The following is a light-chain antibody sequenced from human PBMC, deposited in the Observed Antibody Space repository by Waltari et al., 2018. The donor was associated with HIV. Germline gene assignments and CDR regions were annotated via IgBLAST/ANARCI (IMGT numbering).Light chain of an antibody. CDR2: SNN. CDR1: SSDIGSNA. J-gene: IGLJ2*01. CDR3: AAWDDSLNGPHVV. V-gene: IGLV1-44*01. Sequence: QSVLPPPPSASETPGQRVAISCSGSSSDIGSNAVNWYQQLPGTAPKLLSYSNNQRPATVPDRVSVCKSGTSASLAISGLQAEDEADYYCAAWDDSLNGPHVVFGGGTKLTVL.